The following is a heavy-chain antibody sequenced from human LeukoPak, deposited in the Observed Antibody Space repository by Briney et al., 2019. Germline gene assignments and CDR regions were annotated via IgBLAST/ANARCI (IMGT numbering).Heavy chain of an antibody. J-gene: IGHJ4*02. CDR1: GFTFSSYG. CDR3: AKASGSSGWHPGDY. CDR2: ISYDGSNK. Sequence: GGSLRLSCAASGFTFSSYGMHWVRQAPGKGLEWVAVISYDGSNKYYADSVKGRFTISRDNSKNTLYLQMNSLRAEDTAVYYCAKASGSSGWHPGDYWGQGTLVTVSS. V-gene: IGHV3-30*18. D-gene: IGHD6-19*01.